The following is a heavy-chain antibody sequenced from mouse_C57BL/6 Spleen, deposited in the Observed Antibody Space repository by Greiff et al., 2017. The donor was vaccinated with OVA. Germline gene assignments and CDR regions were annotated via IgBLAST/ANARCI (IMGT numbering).Heavy chain of an antibody. CDR1: GFSLTSYG. J-gene: IGHJ4*01. CDR3: ARKKDYGSSYYAMDY. Sequence: VHLVESGPGLVQPSQSLSITCTVSGFSLTSYGVHWVRQSPGKGLEWLGVIWSGGSTDYNAAFISRLSISKDNSKSQVFFKMNSLQADDTAIYYCARKKDYGSSYYAMDYWGQGTSVTVSS. V-gene: IGHV2-2*01. D-gene: IGHD1-1*01. CDR2: IWSGGST.